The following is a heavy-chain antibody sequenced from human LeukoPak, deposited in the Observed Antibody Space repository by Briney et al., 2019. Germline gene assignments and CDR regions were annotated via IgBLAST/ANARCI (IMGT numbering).Heavy chain of an antibody. V-gene: IGHV3-9*01. CDR1: GFTFDDYA. J-gene: IGHJ3*02. CDR3: AKDTRGSFDAFDI. Sequence: PGGSLRLSCAASGFTFDDYAMHWVRQAPGKGLEWVSGISWNSGSIGYADSVKGRFTISRDNAKNSLYLQMNSLRAEDTALYYCAKDTRGSFDAFDIWDQGTMVTVSS. D-gene: IGHD1-26*01. CDR2: ISWNSGSI.